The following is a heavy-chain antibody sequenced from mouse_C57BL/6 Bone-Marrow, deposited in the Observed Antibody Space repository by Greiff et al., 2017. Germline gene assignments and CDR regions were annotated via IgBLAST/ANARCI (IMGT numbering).Heavy chain of an antibody. CDR2: INPNNGGT. CDR3: ARWDYGSSQYYFDY. V-gene: IGHV1-26*01. Sequence: EVQLHQSGPELVKPGASVKISCKASGYTFTDYYMNWVKQSHGKSLEWIGDINPNNGGTSYNQKFKGKATVTVDKSSSTAYMELRSLTSEDSAVYYCARWDYGSSQYYFDYWGQGTTLTVSS. CDR1: GYTFTDYY. J-gene: IGHJ2*01. D-gene: IGHD1-1*01.